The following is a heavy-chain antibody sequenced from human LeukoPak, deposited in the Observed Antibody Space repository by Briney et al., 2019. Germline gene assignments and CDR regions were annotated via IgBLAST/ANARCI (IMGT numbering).Heavy chain of an antibody. Sequence: SETLSLTCTVSGGSISSYYWSWIRQPPGKGLEWIGYICYSGSTNYNPSLKSRVTISVDTSKNQFSLKLSSVTAADTAVYYCARRKYCSGGSCYLNDAFDIWGQGTMVTVSS. CDR3: ARRKYCSGGSCYLNDAFDI. J-gene: IGHJ3*02. V-gene: IGHV4-59*08. D-gene: IGHD2-15*01. CDR2: ICYSGST. CDR1: GGSISSYY.